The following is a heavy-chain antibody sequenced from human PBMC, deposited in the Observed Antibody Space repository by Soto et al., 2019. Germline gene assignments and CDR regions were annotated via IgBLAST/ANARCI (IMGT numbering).Heavy chain of an antibody. J-gene: IGHJ4*02. CDR2: IWYDGSNK. D-gene: IGHD2-21*02. Sequence: QVQLVESGGGVVQPGRSLRLSCAASGFTFSSYGMHWVRQAPGKGLEWVAVIWYDGSNKYYADSVKGRFTISRDNSKNTLYLQMNSLRAEDTAVYYCARVVYCGGDCYLPYFDYWGQGTLVTVSS. CDR1: GFTFSSYG. V-gene: IGHV3-33*01. CDR3: ARVVYCGGDCYLPYFDY.